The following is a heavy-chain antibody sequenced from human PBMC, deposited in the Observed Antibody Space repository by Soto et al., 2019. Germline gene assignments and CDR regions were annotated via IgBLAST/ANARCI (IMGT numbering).Heavy chain of an antibody. J-gene: IGHJ6*02. CDR1: GYTFTGYY. CDR2: INPNSGGT. CDR3: ARGRASDILTGYQPYYYYYYGMDV. V-gene: IGHV1-2*02. D-gene: IGHD3-9*01. Sequence: ASVKVSCKASGYTFTGYYMHWVRQAPGQGLEWMGWINPNSGGTNYAQKFQGRVTMTRDTSISTAYMELSRLRSDDTAVYYCARGRASDILTGYQPYYYYYYGMDVWGQGTTVTVSS.